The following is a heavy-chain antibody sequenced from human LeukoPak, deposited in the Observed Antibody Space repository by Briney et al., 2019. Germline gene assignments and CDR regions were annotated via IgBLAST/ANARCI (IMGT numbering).Heavy chain of an antibody. J-gene: IGHJ4*02. Sequence: PGGSLRLSCAASGFTFSSFGLSWVRQAPGQGLEWVSAISRSGGSTYYADSVKGRFTISRDNSKTTLYLQMNSLRAEDTALYYCAKSPTAYDYYDYWGQGTLVNVS. CDR1: GFTFSSFG. D-gene: IGHD5-12*01. CDR2: ISRSGGST. V-gene: IGHV3-23*01. CDR3: AKSPTAYDYYDY.